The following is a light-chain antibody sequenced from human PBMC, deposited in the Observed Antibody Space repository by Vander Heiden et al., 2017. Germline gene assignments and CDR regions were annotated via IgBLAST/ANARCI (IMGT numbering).Light chain of an antibody. CDR1: QSIGNL. Sequence: IVMKQSPPTLSVSAGERATLSCRASQSIGNLLAWYQQRPGQAPRLLIYAASSRATGIPARFSGSGSGTEFSLTISSLQSEDFAVYYCQQHHAWPLTFGGGTKVEIK. J-gene: IGKJ4*01. V-gene: IGKV3-15*01. CDR2: AAS. CDR3: QQHHAWPLT.